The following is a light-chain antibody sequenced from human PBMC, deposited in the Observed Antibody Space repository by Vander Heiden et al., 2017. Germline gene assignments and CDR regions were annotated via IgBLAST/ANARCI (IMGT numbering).Light chain of an antibody. J-gene: IGKJ2*01. CDR1: QNVGSS. CDR3: QQYLKWPYT. Sequence: IVTTQSPATLSASPGDRVTISCWASQNVGSSLAWYQQKPGQAPRLLIYGPSTRDTGVPARFSSYGSGTEFSLTINSLQSEDFAVYYCQQYLKWPYTFGQGTNLEIK. CDR2: GPS. V-gene: IGKV3-15*01.